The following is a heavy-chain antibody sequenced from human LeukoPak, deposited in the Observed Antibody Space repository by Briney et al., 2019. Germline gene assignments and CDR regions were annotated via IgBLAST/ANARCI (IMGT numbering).Heavy chain of an antibody. Sequence: GGPLRLSGAASGLTFGNYYMSWIRQAPGKGREGGEFLGYDGSNKYYADSVKGRFTISRDNSKNTLYLQMNSLRAEDTAVYYCAKEFHYDFWSGHATDYWGQGTLVTVSS. CDR3: AKEFHYDFWSGHATDY. CDR1: GLTFGNYY. J-gene: IGHJ4*02. V-gene: IGHV3-30*02. CDR2: LGYDGSNK. D-gene: IGHD3-3*01.